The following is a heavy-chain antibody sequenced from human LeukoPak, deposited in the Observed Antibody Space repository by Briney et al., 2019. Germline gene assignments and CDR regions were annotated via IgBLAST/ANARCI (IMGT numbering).Heavy chain of an antibody. CDR3: ARYAWSLGPAPGTPLFDY. CDR2: ISYDGNTK. J-gene: IGHJ4*02. Sequence: GGPLRLSCAASGFIFSNYAMHWVRQTPGKGLEWVALISYDGNTKYYAGSVKGQFTISRDNSKDTLYLQMNSLRAEDTAVYYCARYAWSLGPAPGTPLFDYWGQGTLVTVSS. V-gene: IGHV3-30-3*01. CDR1: GFIFSNYA. D-gene: IGHD2-15*01.